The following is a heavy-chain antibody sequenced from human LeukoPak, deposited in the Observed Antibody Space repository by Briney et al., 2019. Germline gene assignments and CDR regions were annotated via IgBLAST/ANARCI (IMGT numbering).Heavy chain of an antibody. CDR3: VKGGGNVRRYFEY. CDR2: ISVNGGTT. Sequence: GGSLRLSCAASGFTFSSYAMTWVRQAPGKGLEWVSSISVNGGTTYYADSVKGRFTISRDSFKNTLYLQMNSLRAEDTAVYYCVKGGGNVRRYFEYWGQGTLVTVSS. V-gene: IGHV3-23*01. J-gene: IGHJ4*02. CDR1: GFTFSSYA. D-gene: IGHD4-23*01.